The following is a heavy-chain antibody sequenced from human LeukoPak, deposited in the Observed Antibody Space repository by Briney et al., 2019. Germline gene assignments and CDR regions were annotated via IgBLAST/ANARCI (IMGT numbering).Heavy chain of an antibody. Sequence: GGSLRLSCAASGFTVSSNYMSWVRQAPGKGLEWVSVIYSGGSTYYADSVKGRFTISRDNSKNTLYLQMNSLRAEDTAVYYCAKDHYDILTGYLKFDYWGQGTLVTVSS. CDR3: AKDHYDILTGYLKFDY. CDR2: IYSGGST. V-gene: IGHV3-66*01. J-gene: IGHJ4*02. CDR1: GFTVSSNY. D-gene: IGHD3-9*01.